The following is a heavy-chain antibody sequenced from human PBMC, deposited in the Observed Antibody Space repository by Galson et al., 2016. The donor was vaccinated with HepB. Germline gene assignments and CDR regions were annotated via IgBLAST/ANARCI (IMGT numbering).Heavy chain of an antibody. Sequence: SLRLSCAASGFAFSTFSMNWVRQAPGKGLEWVSYMSSTSTKYYADSVKGRFTISRDDAKNSLYLHMNGLREEDTAVYYCARDVPTTALTYGERFVYWGQGTLVTVSS. V-gene: IGHV3-48*02. CDR3: ARDVPTTALTYGERFVY. CDR2: MSSTSTK. CDR1: GFAFSTFS. D-gene: IGHD4-17*01. J-gene: IGHJ4*02.